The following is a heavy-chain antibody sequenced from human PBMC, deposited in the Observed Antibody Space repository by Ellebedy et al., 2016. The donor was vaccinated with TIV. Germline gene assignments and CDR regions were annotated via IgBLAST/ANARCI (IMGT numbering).Heavy chain of an antibody. CDR3: ARDRDGYNRLQDAFDI. Sequence: SVKVSXKASGGTFSSYAISWVRQAPGQGLEWMGGIIPIFGTANYAQKFQGRVTITADESTSTAYMELSSLRSEDTAVYYCARDRDGYNRLQDAFDIWGQGTMVTVSS. CDR1: GGTFSSYA. V-gene: IGHV1-69*13. J-gene: IGHJ3*02. D-gene: IGHD5-24*01. CDR2: IIPIFGTA.